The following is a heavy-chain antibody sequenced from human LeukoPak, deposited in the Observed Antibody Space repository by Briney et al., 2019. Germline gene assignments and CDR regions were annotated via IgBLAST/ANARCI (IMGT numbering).Heavy chain of an antibody. J-gene: IGHJ4*02. CDR3: ALGEWLSQFDY. CDR2: IYNSGST. D-gene: IGHD3-3*01. CDR1: GGSISSYY. Sequence: SETLSLTCTVSGGSISSYYWSWLRQPPGKGLEWIGYIYNSGSTNYNPSLKSRVTISVGTSKNQFSLKLSSVTAADTAVYYCALGEWLSQFDYWGQGILVTVSS. V-gene: IGHV4-59*01.